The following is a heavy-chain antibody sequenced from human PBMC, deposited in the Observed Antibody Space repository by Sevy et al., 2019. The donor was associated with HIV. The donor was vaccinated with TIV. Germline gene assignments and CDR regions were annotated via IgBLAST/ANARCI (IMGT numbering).Heavy chain of an antibody. V-gene: IGHV3-23*01. J-gene: IGHJ4*02. CDR2: ISNSGANT. D-gene: IGHD6-19*01. CDR3: AKEWTLLSDWYGEFDY. Sequence: GGSLRLSCAASGFTFTNYGMHWVRQAPGKGLEWVSGISNSGANTYYADSVRGRFTVSRDNSKNTVYLQLNGLRAEDTGIYYGAKEWTLLSDWYGEFDYWGQGTLVTVSS. CDR1: GFTFTNYG.